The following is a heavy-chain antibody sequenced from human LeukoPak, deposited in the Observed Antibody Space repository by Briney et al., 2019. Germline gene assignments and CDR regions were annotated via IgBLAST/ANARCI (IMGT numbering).Heavy chain of an antibody. D-gene: IGHD3-3*01. CDR3: ARGQRAHVEWSNYMDV. CDR2: ISYDGSDK. CDR1: GFIFSSYA. J-gene: IGHJ6*03. Sequence: GGSLRLSCAASGFIFSSYAMHWVRQAPGKGLEWVAVISYDGSDKYYADSVKGRFTISRDTSKNTLYLQMNSLRTEDTAVYYCARGQRAHVEWSNYMDVWGKGTTVIVSS. V-gene: IGHV3-30*04.